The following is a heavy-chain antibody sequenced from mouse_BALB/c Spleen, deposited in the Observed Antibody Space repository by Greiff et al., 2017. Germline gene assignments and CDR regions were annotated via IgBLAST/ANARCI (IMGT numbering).Heavy chain of an antibody. CDR3: ARNYDEGYYFDY. D-gene: IGHD2-4*01. V-gene: IGHV1-31*01. Sequence: EVQLQESGPELVKPGASVKISCKASGYSFTGYYMHWVKQSHVKSLEWIGRINPYNGATSYNQNFKDKASLTVDKSSSTAYMELHSLTSEDSAVYYCARNYDEGYYFDYWGQGTTLTVSS. CDR1: GYSFTGYY. CDR2: INPYNGAT. J-gene: IGHJ2*01.